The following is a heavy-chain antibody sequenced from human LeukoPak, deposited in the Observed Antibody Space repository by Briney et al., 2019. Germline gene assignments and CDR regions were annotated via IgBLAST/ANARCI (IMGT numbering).Heavy chain of an antibody. CDR3: ARDFPTDYYDSSAHFDY. CDR2: ISSSSSYI. Sequence: GGSLRLSCAASGFTFSRYNMNWVRQAPGKGLEWVSSISSSSSYIYYADSVKGRFTISRDNAKNSLYLQMNSLRAEDTAVYYCARDFPTDYYDSSAHFDYWGQGTLVTVSS. J-gene: IGHJ4*02. CDR1: GFTFSRYN. V-gene: IGHV3-21*01. D-gene: IGHD3-22*01.